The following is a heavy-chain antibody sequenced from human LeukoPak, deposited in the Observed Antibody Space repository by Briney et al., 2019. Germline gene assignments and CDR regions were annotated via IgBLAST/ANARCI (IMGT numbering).Heavy chain of an antibody. Sequence: GGSLRLSCAASGFTFNSYNMNWVRQAPGKRLEWVSSITGSSSHIYYADSVKGRFTISRDNAKTSLYLQMNSLRAEDTAVYYCAKGVYYYYYMDVWGKGTTVTVSS. CDR2: ITGSSSHI. CDR3: AKGVYYYYYMDV. CDR1: GFTFNSYN. V-gene: IGHV3-21*04. J-gene: IGHJ6*03.